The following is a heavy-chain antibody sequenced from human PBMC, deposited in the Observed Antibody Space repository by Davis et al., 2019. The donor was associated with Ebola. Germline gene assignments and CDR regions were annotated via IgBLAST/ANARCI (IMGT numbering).Heavy chain of an antibody. D-gene: IGHD6-13*01. CDR2: ISGSGGST. J-gene: IGHJ6*02. Sequence: GESLKISCAASGFTFSSYEMNWVRQAPGKGLEWVSAISGSGGSTYYADSVKGRFTISRDNSKNTLYLQMNSLRAEDTAVYYCAGSYSSSWYRIYYYYGMDVWGQGTTVTVSS. V-gene: IGHV3-23*01. CDR3: AGSYSSSWYRIYYYYGMDV. CDR1: GFTFSSYE.